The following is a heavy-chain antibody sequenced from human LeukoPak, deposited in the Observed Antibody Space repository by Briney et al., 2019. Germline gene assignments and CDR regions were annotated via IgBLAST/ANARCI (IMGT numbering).Heavy chain of an antibody. Sequence: SETLSLTCTVSGGSVSSGSYYWSWIRQPPGKGLEWIGYIYYSGSTNYNPSLKSRVTISVDTSKNQFSLKLSSVTAADMAVYYCASSSGWYVVYWGQGTLVTVSS. CDR3: ASSSGWYVVY. D-gene: IGHD6-19*01. CDR2: IYYSGST. J-gene: IGHJ4*02. V-gene: IGHV4-61*01. CDR1: GGSVSSGSYY.